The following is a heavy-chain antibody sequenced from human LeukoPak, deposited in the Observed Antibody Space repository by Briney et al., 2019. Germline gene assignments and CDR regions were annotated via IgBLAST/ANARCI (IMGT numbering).Heavy chain of an antibody. V-gene: IGHV1-2*02. CDR3: AKAEKPNWGNYYFYCMDV. J-gene: IGHJ6*03. D-gene: IGHD7-27*01. Sequence: ASVKVSCKASGYTFTGYYMHWVRQAPGQGLEWMGWINPNSGGTNYAQKLQGRVTTTTDTSTSTAYMEVRSLRSDDTAVYYCAKAEKPNWGNYYFYCMDVWGKGTTVTVSS. CDR2: INPNSGGT. CDR1: GYTFTGYY.